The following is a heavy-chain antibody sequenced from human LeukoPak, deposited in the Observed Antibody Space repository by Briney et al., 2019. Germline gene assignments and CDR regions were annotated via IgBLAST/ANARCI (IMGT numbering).Heavy chain of an antibody. Sequence: PSETLSLTCAVYGGSFSGYYWSWIRQPPGKGLEWIGEINHSGSTNYNPSLKSRVTISVDTSKNQFSLKLSSVTAADTAVYYCARRAAAFYSGRRGYYFDYWGQGTLVTVSS. CDR3: ARRAAAFYSGRRGYYFDY. CDR2: INHSGST. J-gene: IGHJ4*02. D-gene: IGHD5-12*01. V-gene: IGHV4-34*01. CDR1: GGSFSGYY.